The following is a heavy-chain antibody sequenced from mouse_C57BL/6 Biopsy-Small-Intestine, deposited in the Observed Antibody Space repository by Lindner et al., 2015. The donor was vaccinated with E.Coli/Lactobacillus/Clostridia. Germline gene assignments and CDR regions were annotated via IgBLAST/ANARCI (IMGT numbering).Heavy chain of an antibody. CDR3: ARSGALRSMDY. V-gene: IGHV1-7*01. Sequence: VQLQESGAELAKPGASVKLSCKASGYTFTTYWMHWIKQRPGQGLGWIGYINPSSAYTEYNQKFKDKATLTADKSSNTAYMQLSSLTYEDSSVYYCARSGALRSMDYWGQGTSVTVSS. D-gene: IGHD2-4*01. J-gene: IGHJ4*01. CDR2: INPSSAYT. CDR1: GYTFTTYW.